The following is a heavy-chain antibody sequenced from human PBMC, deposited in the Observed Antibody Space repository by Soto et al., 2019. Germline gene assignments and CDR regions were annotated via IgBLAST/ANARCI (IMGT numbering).Heavy chain of an antibody. J-gene: IGHJ5*02. CDR2: VDPRDSYT. Sequence: GESLKISCKGSGYSFTTFWITWVRQMPGKGLEWMGTVDPRDSYTNYSPSFQGHVTISADKSISTAYLQWSSLKASDTAIYYCGSQYCTRPSCDGWFDPWGQGTLLTVSS. V-gene: IGHV5-10-1*01. CDR3: GSQYCTRPSCDGWFDP. CDR1: GYSFTTFW. D-gene: IGHD2-2*01.